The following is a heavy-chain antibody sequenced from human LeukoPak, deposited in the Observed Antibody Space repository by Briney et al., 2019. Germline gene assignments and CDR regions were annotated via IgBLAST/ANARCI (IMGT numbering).Heavy chain of an antibody. CDR1: GGSISSSSYY. CDR3: ARDRMGSWVNWFDP. Sequence: SETLSLTCTVSGGSISSSSYYWGWIRQPPGKGLEWIGSIYYSGSTYYNPSLKSRVTISVDTSKNQFSLKLNSVTPEDTAVYYCARDRMGSWVNWFDPWGQGTLVTVSS. V-gene: IGHV4-39*02. J-gene: IGHJ5*02. D-gene: IGHD6-13*01. CDR2: IYYSGST.